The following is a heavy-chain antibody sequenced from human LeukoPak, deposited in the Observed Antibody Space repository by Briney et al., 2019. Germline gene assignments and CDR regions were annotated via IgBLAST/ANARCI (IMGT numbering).Heavy chain of an antibody. CDR3: ARCDGGSCYSEIDY. D-gene: IGHD2-15*01. CDR2: ISAYNGNT. J-gene: IGHJ4*02. CDR1: GYTFTSYG. Sequence: GASVKVSCKASGYTFTSYGISWVRQAPGQGLEWMGWISAYNGNTNYAQKLQGRVTMTTDTSTSTAYMELRSPRSDDTAVYYCARCDGGSCYSEIDYWGQGTLVTVSS. V-gene: IGHV1-18*01.